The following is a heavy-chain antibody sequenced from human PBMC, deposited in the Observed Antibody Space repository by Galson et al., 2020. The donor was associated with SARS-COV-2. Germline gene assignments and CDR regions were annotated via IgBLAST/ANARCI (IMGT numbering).Heavy chain of an antibody. CDR2: IYWNDDK. V-gene: IGHV2-5*01. CDR1: GFSLSTSGVA. D-gene: IGHD2-21*01. CDR3: AHNPPALASVNFDY. Sequence: ESGPTLVKPTQTLTLTCTFSGFSLSTSGVAVGWIRQPPGKALEWLALIYWNDDKRYSPSLKSGLTITKDTSKNQVVLTMTNLDPVDTATYYGAHNPPALASVNFDYWGQGTLVTVSS. J-gene: IGHJ4*02.